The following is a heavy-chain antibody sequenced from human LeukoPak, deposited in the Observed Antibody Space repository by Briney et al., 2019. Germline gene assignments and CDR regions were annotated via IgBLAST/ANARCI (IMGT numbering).Heavy chain of an antibody. Sequence: GGSLRLSCAASGFTFSSYRMNWVRQAPGKGLEWGSSISSSSSYIYYADSVNGRFTISIDNAKNSLYLQMNSLRDEDTAVYYCASDAAGLRYFDWYYYGMDVWGQGTTVTVSS. V-gene: IGHV3-21*01. J-gene: IGHJ6*02. CDR2: ISSSSSYI. D-gene: IGHD3-9*01. CDR3: ASDAAGLRYFDWYYYGMDV. CDR1: GFTFSSYR.